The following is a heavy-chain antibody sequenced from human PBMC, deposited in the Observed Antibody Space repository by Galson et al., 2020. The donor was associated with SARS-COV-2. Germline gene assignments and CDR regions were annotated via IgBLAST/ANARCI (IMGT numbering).Heavy chain of an antibody. J-gene: IGHJ4*02. D-gene: IGHD5-18*01. V-gene: IGHV3-30*09. CDR2: ISSDGTNK. Sequence: GESLKISCAASGFTFSDYALHWVRQAPGKGLELVAFISSDGTNKYYPDSVKGRFAISRDNSKYTLYLQMNSLRREDTALYYCASGYSHGSVIDYWGQGTLVTVSS. CDR3: ASGYSHGSVIDY. CDR1: GFTFSDYA.